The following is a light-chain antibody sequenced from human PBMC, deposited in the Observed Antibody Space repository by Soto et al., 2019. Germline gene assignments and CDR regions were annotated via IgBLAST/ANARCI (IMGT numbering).Light chain of an antibody. CDR3: QQYNSHSLT. J-gene: IGKJ1*01. CDR2: DAS. V-gene: IGKV1-5*01. CDR1: QSVSGW. Sequence: DMQMTQSPSTLSASVGDTVSITCRASQSVSGWLAWYQQKPGKAPILLIYDASTLQSGVPSRFSGSGSETVFTLTISSLQPDDFATYYCQQYNSHSLTFGHGTKVDIK.